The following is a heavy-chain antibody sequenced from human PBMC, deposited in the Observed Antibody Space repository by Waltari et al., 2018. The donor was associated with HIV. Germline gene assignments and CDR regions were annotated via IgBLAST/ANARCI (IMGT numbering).Heavy chain of an antibody. Sequence: QVHLVQSGAELKKTGASVKPSCKASGYTFTNFGINWVRQAPGQGLEWMGWFNSYNGDTKYAQKFQDRVTMTTDTSTSTAYMELRSLRSDDTAVYYCARFFPTATTTGWYLDLWGPGTLVTMSS. V-gene: IGHV1-18*01. J-gene: IGHJ2*01. CDR1: GYTFTNFG. CDR2: FNSYNGDT. CDR3: ARFFPTATTTGWYLDL. D-gene: IGHD4-17*01.